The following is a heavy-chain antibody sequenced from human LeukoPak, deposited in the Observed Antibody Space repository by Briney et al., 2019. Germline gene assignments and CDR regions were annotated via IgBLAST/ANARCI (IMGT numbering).Heavy chain of an antibody. Sequence: PETLSLTCTVSGGSISSYYWSWIRQPPGKGLEWIGYIYTSGSTNYNPSLKSRVTISVDTSKNQFSLKLSSVTAADTAVYYCARNLWFGELSYDYWGQGTLVTVSS. V-gene: IGHV4-4*09. CDR1: GGSISSYY. J-gene: IGHJ4*02. CDR3: ARNLWFGELSYDY. D-gene: IGHD3-10*01. CDR2: IYTSGST.